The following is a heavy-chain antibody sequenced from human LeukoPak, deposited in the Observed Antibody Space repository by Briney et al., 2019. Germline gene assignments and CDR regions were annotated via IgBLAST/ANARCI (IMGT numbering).Heavy chain of an antibody. CDR2: ISYSATT. Sequence: SETLSLTCTVPGGSISGDYWSWIRQPPGKGLEWIGYISYSATTNYNPSLKSRVSFSIDTSKNRFSLKLTSVSAADTAVYFCATGHSSGWFDYWGQGTLVSVSS. D-gene: IGHD6-19*01. J-gene: IGHJ4*02. CDR3: ATGHSSGWFDY. CDR1: GGSISGDY. V-gene: IGHV4-59*01.